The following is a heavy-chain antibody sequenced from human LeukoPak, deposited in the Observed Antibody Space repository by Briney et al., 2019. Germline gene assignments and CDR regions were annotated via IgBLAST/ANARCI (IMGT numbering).Heavy chain of an antibody. V-gene: IGHV3-66*01. CDR2: IYSDDST. CDR3: ARDRVGSGWLVD. Sequence: PGGSLRLSCAASGFTVSSNYMSWVRQAPGKGLEWVALIYSDDSTYYVDSVKGRFIISRDNSKNSLFLQMNSLRVEDTAVYYCARDRVGSGWLVDWGQGTLVTVSS. CDR1: GFTVSSNY. J-gene: IGHJ4*02. D-gene: IGHD6-19*01.